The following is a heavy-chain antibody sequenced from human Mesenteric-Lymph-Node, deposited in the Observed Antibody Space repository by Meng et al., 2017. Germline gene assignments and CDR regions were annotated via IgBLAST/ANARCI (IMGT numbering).Heavy chain of an antibody. D-gene: IGHD3-22*01. Sequence: SLKISCAASGFTFDDYAMHWVRQAPGKGLEWVSGISWNSGSIGYADSVKGRFTISRDNAKNSLYLQMNSLRAEDTALYYCAKGSYYDSSGYYLTGGAFDIWGQGTMVTVSS. J-gene: IGHJ3*02. CDR2: ISWNSGSI. CDR1: GFTFDDYA. CDR3: AKGSYYDSSGYYLTGGAFDI. V-gene: IGHV3-9*01.